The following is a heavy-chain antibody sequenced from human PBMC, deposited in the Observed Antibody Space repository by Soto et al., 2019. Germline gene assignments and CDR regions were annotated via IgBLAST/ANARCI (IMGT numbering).Heavy chain of an antibody. CDR2: MSNSGST. D-gene: IGHD3-10*01. Sequence: QMLLQESGPGLVKPSETLSLTCMVSGGSISRSSYYWGWIRQPPGKGLEWIGSMSNSGSTYYNPSLKSRVPVSGDMSRNQFSLNLSSVTAADTAVYFCASMIRESYYYNYGMDFWGQGTTVTVSS. V-gene: IGHV4-39*01. J-gene: IGHJ6*02. CDR1: GGSISRSSYY. CDR3: ASMIRESYYYNYGMDF.